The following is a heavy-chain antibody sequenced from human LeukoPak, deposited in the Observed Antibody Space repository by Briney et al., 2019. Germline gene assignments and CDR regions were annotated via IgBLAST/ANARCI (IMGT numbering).Heavy chain of an antibody. CDR3: ARASTRDSIGYYYVRFDY. CDR1: GYTFTSYG. J-gene: IGHJ4*02. D-gene: IGHD3-22*01. CDR2: ISAYNGNT. Sequence: ASVKVSCKASGYTFTSYGISWVRQAPGQGLEWMGWISAYNGNTNYAQKLQGRVTMTTDTSTSTAYMELRSLRSDDTAVYYCARASTRDSIGYYYVRFDYWGQGTLVTVSS. V-gene: IGHV1-18*01.